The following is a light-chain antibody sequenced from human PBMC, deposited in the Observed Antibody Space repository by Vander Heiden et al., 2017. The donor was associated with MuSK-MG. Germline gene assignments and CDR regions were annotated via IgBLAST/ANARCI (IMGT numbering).Light chain of an antibody. J-gene: IGKJ2*01. V-gene: IGKV1-33*01. CDR1: QDISNY. CDR2: DAS. Sequence: DIQMTQSPSSLSASVGDRVTITCQASQDISNYLNWYQQKPGKAPKLLIYDASNLETGVPSRFSGSGSGTDFTFTISSLQPEDIATYYCQQYDNLPPVMYTFGQGTKLXIK. CDR3: QQYDNLPPVMYT.